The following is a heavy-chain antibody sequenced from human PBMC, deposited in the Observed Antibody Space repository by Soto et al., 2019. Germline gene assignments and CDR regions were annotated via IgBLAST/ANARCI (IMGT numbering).Heavy chain of an antibody. D-gene: IGHD3-10*01. CDR1: GGSISSYY. V-gene: IGHV4-59*01. J-gene: IGHJ6*02. CDR3: ARADYYGSGSYYKRPRYYYYGMDV. Sequence: SETLSLTCTVSGGSISSYYWSWIRQPPGKGLEWIGYIYYSGSTNYNPSLKSRVTISVDTSKNQFSLKLSSVTAADTAVYYCARADYYGSGSYYKRPRYYYYGMDVWGQGTTVTVSS. CDR2: IYYSGST.